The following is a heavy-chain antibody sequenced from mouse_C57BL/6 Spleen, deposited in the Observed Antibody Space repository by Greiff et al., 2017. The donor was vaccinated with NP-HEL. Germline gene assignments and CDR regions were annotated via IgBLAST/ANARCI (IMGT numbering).Heavy chain of an antibody. CDR1: GFTFSDYG. CDR2: ISSGSSTI. CDR3: ARTPSTYAMDY. V-gene: IGHV5-17*01. Sequence: EVMLVESGGGLVKPGGSLKLSCAASGFTFSDYGMHWVRQAPEKGLEWVAYISSGSSTIYYADTVKGRFTISRDNAKNTLFLQMTSLRSEDTAMYYCARTPSTYAMDYWGQGTSVTVSS. J-gene: IGHJ4*01.